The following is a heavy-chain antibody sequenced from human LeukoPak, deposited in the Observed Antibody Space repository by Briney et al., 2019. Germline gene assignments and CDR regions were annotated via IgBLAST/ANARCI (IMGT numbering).Heavy chain of an antibody. CDR3: ARDAIAVAGLGGY. CDR2: IHPNSGGT. J-gene: IGHJ4*02. CDR1: GYTFTDYN. D-gene: IGHD6-19*01. Sequence: ASVKVSCKTSGYTFTDYNMHWVRQAPGQGLEWMGWIHPNSGGTNYAQKFEDRVTLTRDTSINTAYMELSSLTFDDTAVYFCARDAIAVAGLGGYWGQGTLVTVSS. V-gene: IGHV1-2*02.